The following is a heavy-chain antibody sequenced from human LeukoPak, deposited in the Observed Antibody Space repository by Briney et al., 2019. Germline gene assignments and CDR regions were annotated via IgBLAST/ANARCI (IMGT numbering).Heavy chain of an antibody. CDR2: IYYSGST. V-gene: IGHV4-39*07. D-gene: IGHD3-10*01. CDR1: GDSISSSNFY. J-gene: IGHJ4*02. Sequence: TSETLSLTCTVSGDSISSSNFYWGWIRQPPGKGLEWIGSIYYSGSTNYNPSLNSRVTISVDTSKNQFSLKLSSVTAADTAVYYCARGRGGPYYFDYWGQGSLVTVSS. CDR3: ARGRGGPYYFDY.